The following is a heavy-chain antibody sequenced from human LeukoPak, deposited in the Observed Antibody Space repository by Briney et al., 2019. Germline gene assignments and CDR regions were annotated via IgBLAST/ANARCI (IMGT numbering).Heavy chain of an antibody. CDR2: SRNKANSYTT. V-gene: IGHV3-72*01. D-gene: IGHD5-24*01. J-gene: IGHJ3*02. CDR1: GFTFSDYY. CDR3: ARGLNFFDI. Sequence: PGGSLRLSCAASGFTFSDYYMAWVRQAPGKGLEWVGRSRNKANSYTTQYAASVKGRFTVSRDDSQNSLYLQMNSLQSEDTAMYYCARGLNFFDIWGQGTMVTVSS.